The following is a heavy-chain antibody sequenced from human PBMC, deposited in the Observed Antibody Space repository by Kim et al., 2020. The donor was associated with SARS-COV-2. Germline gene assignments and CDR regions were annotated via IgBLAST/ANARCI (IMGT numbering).Heavy chain of an antibody. CDR2: ISYDGSNK. V-gene: IGHV3-30*18. J-gene: IGHJ6*02. D-gene: IGHD3-16*01. Sequence: GRSLRLSCAASGFTFSSYGMHWVRQAPGKGLEWVAVISYDGSNKYYADSVKGRFTISRDNSKNTLYLQMNSLRAEDTAVYYCAKSHGGGYYYGMDVWGQGTTVTVSS. CDR3: AKSHGGGYYYGMDV. CDR1: GFTFSSYG.